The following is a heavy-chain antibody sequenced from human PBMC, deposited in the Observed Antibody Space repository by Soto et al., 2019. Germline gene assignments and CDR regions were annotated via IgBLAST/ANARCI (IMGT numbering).Heavy chain of an antibody. D-gene: IGHD6-6*01. V-gene: IGHV4-61*01. CDR2: IYYSGST. J-gene: IGHJ5*02. CDR1: GGSVSSGSYY. Sequence: PETLSLTCTVSGGSVSSGSYYWSWIRQPPGKGLEWIGYIYYSGSTNYNPSLKSRVTISVDTSKNQFSLKLSSVTAADTAVYYCARGERPLVLTNWFDPWGQGTLVTVSS. CDR3: ARGERPLVLTNWFDP.